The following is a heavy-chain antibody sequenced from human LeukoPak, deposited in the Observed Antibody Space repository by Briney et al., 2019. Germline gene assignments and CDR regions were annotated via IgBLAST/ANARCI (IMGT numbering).Heavy chain of an antibody. D-gene: IGHD3-10*01. Sequence: GGSLRLSCAASGFNFSSYGMHWVRQAPGKGLEWVAFIRYDGSNKYYADSVKGRFTISRDNSKNTLYLQMNSLRAEDTAVYYCAKGLLWFGESTTYMDVWGKGTTVTVSS. J-gene: IGHJ6*03. CDR2: IRYDGSNK. V-gene: IGHV3-30*02. CDR1: GFNFSSYG. CDR3: AKGLLWFGESTTYMDV.